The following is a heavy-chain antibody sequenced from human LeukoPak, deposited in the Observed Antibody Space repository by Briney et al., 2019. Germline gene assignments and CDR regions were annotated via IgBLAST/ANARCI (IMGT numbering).Heavy chain of an antibody. V-gene: IGHV4-59*08. Sequence: TSETLSLTCTVSGGSISSYYWSWIRQPPGKGLEWIGYIYYSGSTTYNPSLKSRVTISVDTSKNLFSLKLSSVTAADTAVYYCTAYYYDSSGYLLLHYWGQGTLVTVSS. CDR1: GGSISSYY. D-gene: IGHD3-22*01. CDR2: IYYSGST. CDR3: TAYYYDSSGYLLLHY. J-gene: IGHJ4*02.